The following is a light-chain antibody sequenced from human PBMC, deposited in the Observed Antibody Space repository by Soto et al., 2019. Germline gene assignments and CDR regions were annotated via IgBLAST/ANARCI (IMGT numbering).Light chain of an antibody. CDR3: QQYHKWPLT. V-gene: IGKV3-15*01. CDR1: QSVSTN. J-gene: IGKJ4*01. CDR2: GAS. Sequence: EIVMTQSPATLSVSPGERATLSCRASQSVSTNLAWYQQRPGQAPRLLIYGASTRAPGIPARFSGSGSGTEFILTISSLQSEDFAVYYCQQYHKWPLTFGGGTKVEIK.